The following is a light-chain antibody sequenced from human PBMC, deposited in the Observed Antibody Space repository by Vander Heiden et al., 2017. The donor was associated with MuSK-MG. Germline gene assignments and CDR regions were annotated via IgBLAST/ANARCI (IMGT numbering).Light chain of an antibody. CDR1: QCISSA. CDR3: QQLNGYPGT. Sequence: PLTQSRPSLHHYLGDRVTITCRASQCISSALAWYQQEPGKAPKLLIYDASSLESGVPSRFSGSGSGTDFTLTISSLQPEDFATYYCQQLNGYPGTFGQGTRLEIK. J-gene: IGKJ5*01. V-gene: IGKV1-13*02. CDR2: DAS.